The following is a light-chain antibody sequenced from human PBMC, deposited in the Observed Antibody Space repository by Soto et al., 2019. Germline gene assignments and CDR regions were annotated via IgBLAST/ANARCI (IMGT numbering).Light chain of an antibody. V-gene: IGKV3-11*01. CDR2: DAS. CDR1: QSVSSY. Sequence: EKVWTQSPATLSLSPGERATLSCRASQSVSSYLAWYQQKPGQAPRLLIYDASNRATGIPARFSGSGSGTEFTLTISSLEPEDFAVYYCQQRSNWPWTFGQGTKVDIK. CDR3: QQRSNWPWT. J-gene: IGKJ1*01.